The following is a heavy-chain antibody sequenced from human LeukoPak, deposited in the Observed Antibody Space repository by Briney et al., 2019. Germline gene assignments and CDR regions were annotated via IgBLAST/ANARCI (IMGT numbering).Heavy chain of an antibody. CDR1: GGSISSYY. J-gene: IGHJ5*02. D-gene: IGHD4-11*01. CDR2: IYTSGST. Sequence: SETLSLTCTVSGGSISSYYWSWIRQPAGKGLEWIGRIYTSGSTNYNPSLKSRVTMSVDTSKNQFSLKLSSVTAADTAVYYCARGASNYGSFWFDPWGQGTLVTVSS. CDR3: ARGASNYGSFWFDP. V-gene: IGHV4-4*07.